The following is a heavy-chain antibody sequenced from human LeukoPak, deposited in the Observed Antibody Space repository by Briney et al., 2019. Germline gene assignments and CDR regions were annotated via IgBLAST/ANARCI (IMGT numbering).Heavy chain of an antibody. V-gene: IGHV3-66*02. CDR2: IYSGGST. Sequence: PGGSLRLSCAASGFTVSSNYMSWVRQAPGKGLEWVSVIYSGGSTHYADSVKGRFTISRDNSKNTLYLQMNSLRAEDTAVYYCAKDKVAVAGSYLRRALYYFDYWGQGTLVTVSS. CDR3: AKDKVAVAGSYLRRALYYFDY. CDR1: GFTVSSNY. D-gene: IGHD6-19*01. J-gene: IGHJ4*02.